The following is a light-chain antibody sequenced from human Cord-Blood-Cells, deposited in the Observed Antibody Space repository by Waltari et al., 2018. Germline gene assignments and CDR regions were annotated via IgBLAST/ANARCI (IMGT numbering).Light chain of an antibody. V-gene: IGLV2-14*01. Sequence: QSALTQPASVSGSPGQSITLSCTGTSSDVGGYNYVSWYQQHPGKAPKRRIYDVSNRPAGVSNRFAGSESGNTASLTISGLQAEDEADYYCSSYTRSSHVVFGGGTKLTVL. CDR2: DVS. J-gene: IGLJ2*01. CDR1: SSDVGGYNY. CDR3: SSYTRSSHVV.